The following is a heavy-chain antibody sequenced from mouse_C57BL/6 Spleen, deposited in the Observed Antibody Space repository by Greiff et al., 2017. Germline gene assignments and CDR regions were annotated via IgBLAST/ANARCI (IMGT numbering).Heavy chain of an antibody. CDR3: AKGGSSVFYAMDY. D-gene: IGHD3-2*02. J-gene: IGHJ4*01. CDR2: IDPSDSET. Sequence: VQLQQPGAELVRPGSSVKLSCKASGYTFTSYWMHWVKQRPIQGLEWIGNIDPSDSETHYNQKFKDKATLTVDKSSSTAYMQLSSLTSEDSAVYYCAKGGSSVFYAMDYWGQGTSVTVSS. CDR1: GYTFTSYW. V-gene: IGHV1-52*01.